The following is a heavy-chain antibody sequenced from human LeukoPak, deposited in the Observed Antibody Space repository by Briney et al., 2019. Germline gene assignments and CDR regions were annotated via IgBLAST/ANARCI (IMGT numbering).Heavy chain of an antibody. J-gene: IGHJ5*01. D-gene: IGHD1-26*01. Sequence: PSETLSLTCSVSGGSISSSYWSWIRQSPEKGLECIGSIYYSGSTSYNPSLKSRVTISIDRSENQISLKLNSVTAADTAVYYCAGGSGWFAYWGQGTLVTVSS. V-gene: IGHV4-59*01. CDR1: GGSISSSY. CDR3: AGGSGWFAY. CDR2: IYYSGST.